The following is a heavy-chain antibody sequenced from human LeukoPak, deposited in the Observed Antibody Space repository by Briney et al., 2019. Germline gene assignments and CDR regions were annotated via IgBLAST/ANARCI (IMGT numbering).Heavy chain of an antibody. J-gene: IGHJ1*01. D-gene: IGHD3-10*01. Sequence: GESLRLSCAASGFTVSSNYMSWVRQPPGKGLEWISVIYSGGSTYYSDSLKGRFTISRHNSKNTLYLQMNTLKAEDTAVYYCARGYYYGSASYPWGQGTLVLVS. V-gene: IGHV3-53*04. CDR1: GFTVSSNY. CDR3: ARGYYYGSASYP. CDR2: IYSGGST.